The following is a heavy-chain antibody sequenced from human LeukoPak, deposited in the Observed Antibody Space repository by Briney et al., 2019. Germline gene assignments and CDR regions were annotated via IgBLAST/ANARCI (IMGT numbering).Heavy chain of an antibody. CDR2: ISSGGSTI. V-gene: IGHV3-48*01. D-gene: IGHD3-3*01. J-gene: IGHJ3*02. CDR3: ARDGGSDAFDI. CDR1: GFTFSSYN. Sequence: GGSLRLSCAASGFTFSSYNMNWVRQAPGKGLEWVSYISSGGSTIYSADSVKGRFTISRDNGKNSLSLQLNNLRAEDTAVYYCARDGGSDAFDIWGQGTMVTVSS.